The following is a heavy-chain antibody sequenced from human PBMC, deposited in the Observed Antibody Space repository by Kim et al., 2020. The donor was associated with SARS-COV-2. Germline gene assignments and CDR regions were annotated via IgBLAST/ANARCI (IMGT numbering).Heavy chain of an antibody. CDR2: INAGNGNT. V-gene: IGHV1-3*01. J-gene: IGHJ4*02. D-gene: IGHD2-15*01. CDR1: GYTFTSYS. Sequence: ASVKVSCQASGYTFTSYSMHWVRQAPGQRLEWMGWINAGNGNTKYSQKFQGRVTLTRDTSASTAYMELSSLRSEDTAVYYCARDPCSGGSCYSSAFDYWGQGTLVTVSS. CDR3: ARDPCSGGSCYSSAFDY.